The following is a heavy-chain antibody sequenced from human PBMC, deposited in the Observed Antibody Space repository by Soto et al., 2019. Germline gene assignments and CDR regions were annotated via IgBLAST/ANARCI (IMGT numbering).Heavy chain of an antibody. CDR2: VSAYNGNT. V-gene: IGHV1-18*01. CDR1: GYSFTDYG. J-gene: IGHJ3*02. Sequence: ASVKVSCKASGYSFTDYGISWVRQAPGQGLEWMGWVSAYNGNTNYAVKLRGRVTMTTDTSTTTAFMELKSLSSDDAAVYYCARFSSGFRTQAAFDIWGQATMVTVSS. CDR3: ARFSSGFRTQAAFDI. D-gene: IGHD6-19*01.